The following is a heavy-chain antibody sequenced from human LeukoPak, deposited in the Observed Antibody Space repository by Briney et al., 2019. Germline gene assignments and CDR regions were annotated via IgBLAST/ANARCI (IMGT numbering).Heavy chain of an antibody. Sequence: GASVKVSCKASGYTFTSYAMNWVRQAPGQGLEWMGWINTNTGNPTYAQGFTGRFVFSLDTSVSTAYLQINDLKADDTAIYYCARPWYSSGWYRGAFDIWGQGTMVTVSS. D-gene: IGHD6-19*01. CDR1: GYTFTSYA. CDR2: INTNTGNP. V-gene: IGHV7-4-1*02. J-gene: IGHJ3*02. CDR3: ARPWYSSGWYRGAFDI.